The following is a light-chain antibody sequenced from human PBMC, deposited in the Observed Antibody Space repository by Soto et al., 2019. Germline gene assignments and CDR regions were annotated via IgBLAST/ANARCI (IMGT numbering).Light chain of an antibody. J-gene: IGLJ3*02. CDR1: SSDVGGSDY. CDR3: CSYAGSYTWV. CDR2: DVI. V-gene: IGLV2-11*01. Sequence: QSVLTQPRSVSGSPGQSVTFSCTGTSSDVGGSDYVSWYQHHPGKAPKLMIYDVIKRPSGVPDRFSGSKSGNTASLTISGLQAEDEAAYYCCSYAGSYTWVFGGGTNLTVL.